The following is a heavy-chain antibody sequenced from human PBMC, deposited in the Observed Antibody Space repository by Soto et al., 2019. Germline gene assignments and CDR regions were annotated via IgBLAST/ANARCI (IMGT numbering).Heavy chain of an antibody. Sequence: QITLKESGPTLVKPTQTLTLTCTFSGFSLTASGVAVGWIRQPPGKALEWLALIYWNDDKFYSPSLKSRLTXTXXTSKNQVVLTMTNMDPVDTATYYCARRYDPYYFDYWGQGTLVTVSS. V-gene: IGHV2-5*01. D-gene: IGHD1-1*01. CDR2: IYWNDDK. CDR3: ARRYDPYYFDY. J-gene: IGHJ4*02. CDR1: GFSLTASGVA.